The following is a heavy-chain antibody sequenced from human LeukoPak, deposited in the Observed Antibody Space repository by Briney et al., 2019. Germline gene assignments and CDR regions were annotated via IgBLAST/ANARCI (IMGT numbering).Heavy chain of an antibody. V-gene: IGHV3-33*01. J-gene: IGHJ4*02. CDR1: RFTFSNYG. D-gene: IGHD3-3*01. CDR2: IWYDGSNQ. CDR3: ASDFWSGYYIY. Sequence: PGRSLRLSCAASRFTFSNYGMHWVRQAPGKGLEWVAVIWYDGSNQYYADSVKGRFTVSRDNSKNTLYLQMNSLRAEDTAVYYCASDFWSGYYIYWGQGTLVTVSS.